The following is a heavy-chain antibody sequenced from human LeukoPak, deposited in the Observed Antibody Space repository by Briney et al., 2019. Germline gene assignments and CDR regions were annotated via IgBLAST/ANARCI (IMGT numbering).Heavy chain of an antibody. Sequence: GGSLRLSCAASGFTFSSYSMNWVRQAPGKGLEWVSYISSSSSTIYYADSVKGRFTISRGNAKNSLYLQMSSLRAEDTAVYYCARDTRTGATTKFDYWGQGTLVTVSS. V-gene: IGHV3-48*01. CDR2: ISSSSSTI. D-gene: IGHD5-12*01. CDR1: GFTFSSYS. CDR3: ARDTRTGATTKFDY. J-gene: IGHJ4*02.